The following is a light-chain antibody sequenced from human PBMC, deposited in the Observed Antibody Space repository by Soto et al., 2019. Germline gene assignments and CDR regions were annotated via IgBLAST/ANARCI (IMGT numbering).Light chain of an antibody. Sequence: EIVLTQSPATLSLSPGERAALSCRASQSVSSYLAWYQQKPGQAPRLLIYDASNRATGIPARFSGGGSGTAFTLTISSLEPEDFAVYYCQHRSNWHITFGQGTRLDIK. CDR2: DAS. V-gene: IGKV3-11*01. CDR3: QHRSNWHIT. J-gene: IGKJ5*01. CDR1: QSVSSY.